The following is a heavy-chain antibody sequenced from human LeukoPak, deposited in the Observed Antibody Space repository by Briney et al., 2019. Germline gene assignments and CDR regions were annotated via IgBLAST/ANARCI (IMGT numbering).Heavy chain of an antibody. CDR1: GYSISSGYY. V-gene: IGHV4-38-2*02. D-gene: IGHD6-25*01. CDR3: ARGYSTGYFQH. CDR2: IYHSGST. J-gene: IGHJ1*01. Sequence: SETLSLTCTVSGYSISSGYYWGWIRQPPGKGLEWIGSIYHSGSTYYNPSLKSRVTISVDTSKNQFSLKLSSVTAADTAVYYCARGYSTGYFQHWGQGTLVTVSS.